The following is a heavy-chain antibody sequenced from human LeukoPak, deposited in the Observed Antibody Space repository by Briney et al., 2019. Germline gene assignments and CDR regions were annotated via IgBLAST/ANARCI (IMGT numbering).Heavy chain of an antibody. Sequence: GASVKVSCKASGYTFTRYGIGWVRQAPGQGLEWMGWISTYSGNTNYAQKLQGRVTMTTDTSTSTAYMELRSLRSDDTALYYCARGSVTLDDWGQGTLVTVSS. CDR2: ISTYSGNT. CDR1: GYTFTRYG. D-gene: IGHD4-11*01. J-gene: IGHJ4*02. CDR3: ARGSVTLDD. V-gene: IGHV1-18*01.